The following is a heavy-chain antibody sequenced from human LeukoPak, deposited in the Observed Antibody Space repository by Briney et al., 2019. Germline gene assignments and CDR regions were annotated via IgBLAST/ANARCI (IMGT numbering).Heavy chain of an antibody. CDR3: ATDIVVVPAATAVDY. CDR2: ISSSSSYI. Sequence: GGSLRLSCAASGFTFSSYSMNWVRQAPGKGLEWVSSISSSSSYIYYADSVKGRFTISRDNAKNSLYLQMNSLRAEDTAVYYCATDIVVVPAATAVDYWGQGTLVTVSS. D-gene: IGHD2-2*01. V-gene: IGHV3-21*01. J-gene: IGHJ4*02. CDR1: GFTFSSYS.